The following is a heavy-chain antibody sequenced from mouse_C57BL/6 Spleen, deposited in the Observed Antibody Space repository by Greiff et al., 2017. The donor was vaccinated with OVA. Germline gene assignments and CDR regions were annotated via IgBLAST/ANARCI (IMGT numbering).Heavy chain of an antibody. J-gene: IGHJ3*01. CDR2: IHPNSGST. V-gene: IGHV1-64*01. Sequence: QVQLKQPGAELVKPGASVKLSCKASGYTFTSYWMHWVKQRPGQGLEWIGMIHPNSGSTNYNEKFKSKATLTVDKSSSTAYMQLSSLTSEDSAVYYCAKGSNSAWFAYWGQGTLVTVSA. CDR1: GYTFTSYW. CDR3: AKGSNSAWFAY. D-gene: IGHD2-5*01.